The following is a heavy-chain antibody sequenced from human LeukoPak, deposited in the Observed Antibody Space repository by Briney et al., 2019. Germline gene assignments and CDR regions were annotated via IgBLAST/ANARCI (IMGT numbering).Heavy chain of an antibody. V-gene: IGHV4-38-2*02. CDR3: VRDLTYGGAKDGFDY. J-gene: IGHJ4*02. CDR1: GYSLSSDSY. CDR2: VHHSGST. D-gene: IGHD4-23*01. Sequence: SETLSLTCGVSGYSLSSDSYWGWIRQSPGEGLEWIGDVHHSGSTYYNPSLKSRVTMSVDTSKNQFSLKLTSVTAADAAIYFCVRDLTYGGAKDGFDYWGQGILVTVSS.